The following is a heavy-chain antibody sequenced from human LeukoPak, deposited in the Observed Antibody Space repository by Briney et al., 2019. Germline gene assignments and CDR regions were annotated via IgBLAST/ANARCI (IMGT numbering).Heavy chain of an antibody. V-gene: IGHV3-30-3*01. J-gene: IGHJ2*01. CDR1: GFTFSSYA. Sequence: GGSLRLSCAASGFTFSSYAMHWVRQAPGKGLEWVAVISYDGSNKYYADSVKGRFTISRDNSKNTLYLQMNSLRAEDTAVYYCAREGAVAGNWYFDLWGRGTLVTVSS. D-gene: IGHD6-19*01. CDR2: ISYDGSNK. CDR3: AREGAVAGNWYFDL.